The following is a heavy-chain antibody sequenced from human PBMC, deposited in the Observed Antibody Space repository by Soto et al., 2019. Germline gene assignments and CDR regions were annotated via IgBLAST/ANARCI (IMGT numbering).Heavy chain of an antibody. CDR1: GGSISSYY. CDR3: ARQGSSYGYYYYYGMDV. J-gene: IGHJ6*02. Sequence: SETLSLTCTVSGGSISSYYWSWIRQSPGKGLEWIGYTHDSGSTNYNPSLKSRVTMSVDTSKNQFSLKLSSVTAADTAVYYCARQGSSYGYYYYYGMDVWGQGTTVT. V-gene: IGHV4-59*08. CDR2: THDSGST. D-gene: IGHD6-13*01.